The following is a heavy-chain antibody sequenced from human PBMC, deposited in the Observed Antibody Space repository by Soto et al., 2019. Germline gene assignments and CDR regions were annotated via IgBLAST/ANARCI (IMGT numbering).Heavy chain of an antibody. J-gene: IGHJ4*02. D-gene: IGHD3-22*01. V-gene: IGHV3-74*01. CDR2: INSDGSGT. Sequence: SGGSLRLSCAASGFAFSNYWMHWVRQAPGKGLVWVSRINSDGSGTYYADSVKGRFTISRDNSKNTLYLQMNSLRAEDTAVYYCAGSSGYPNPYDYWGQGTLVTVSS. CDR3: AGSSGYPNPYDY. CDR1: GFAFSNYW.